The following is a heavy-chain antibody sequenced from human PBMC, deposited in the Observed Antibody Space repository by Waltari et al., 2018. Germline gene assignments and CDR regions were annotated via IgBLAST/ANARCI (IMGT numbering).Heavy chain of an antibody. D-gene: IGHD6-19*01. J-gene: IGHJ4*02. Sequence: QVQLQQWGAGLLKPSETLSLTCAVYGGPFSGSYWSWLRQPPGKGLEWIGEINHSGSTNYNPSLKSRVTISVDTSKNQFSLKLSSVTAADTAVYYCARGLIAVAGTLDYWGQGTLVTVSS. CDR3: ARGLIAVAGTLDY. CDR2: INHSGST. CDR1: GGPFSGSY. V-gene: IGHV4-34*01.